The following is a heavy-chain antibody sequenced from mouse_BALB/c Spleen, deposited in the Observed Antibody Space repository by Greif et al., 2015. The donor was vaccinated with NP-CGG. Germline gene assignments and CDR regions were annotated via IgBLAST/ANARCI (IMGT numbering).Heavy chain of an antibody. CDR2: IYPGSGNT. V-gene: IGHV1-84*02. Sequence: QVQLQQSGPELVKPGASVKISCKASGYTFTDYYISWVKQKPGQGLEWIGWIYPGSGNTKYNEKFKGKATLTVDTSSSTAYMQLSSLTSEDTAVYFCARRTGTEAMDYWGQGTSVTVSS. CDR1: GYTFTDYY. D-gene: IGHD4-1*01. CDR3: ARRTGTEAMDY. J-gene: IGHJ4*01.